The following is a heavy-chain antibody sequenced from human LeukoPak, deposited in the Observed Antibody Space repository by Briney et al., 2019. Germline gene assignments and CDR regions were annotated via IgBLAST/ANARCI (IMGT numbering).Heavy chain of an antibody. CDR2: IIPILGIA. J-gene: IGHJ4*02. CDR3: ARDGSGNDYSSY. D-gene: IGHD5-12*01. V-gene: IGHV1-69*04. CDR1: GGTFSSYA. Sequence: SVKVSCKASGGTFSSYAISWVRQAPGQGLEWMGRIIPILGIANYAQKFQGRVTITADKSTSTAYMELSSLRSEDTAVYYCARDGSGNDYSSYWGQGTLVTVSS.